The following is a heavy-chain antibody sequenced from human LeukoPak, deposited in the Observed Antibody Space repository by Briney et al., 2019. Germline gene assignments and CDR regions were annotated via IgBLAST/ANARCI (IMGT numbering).Heavy chain of an antibody. V-gene: IGHV4-34*01. Sequence: SETLSLTCDVYGGSLSGYYWSWIRQPPGKRLEWIGEINHSGSTNYNPSLKSRVTISVDTSKNQFSLKLSFVTAADTAVYYCARDVNYYDSSGYPLPWGQGTLVTVSS. CDR2: INHSGST. J-gene: IGHJ5*02. D-gene: IGHD3-22*01. CDR1: GGSLSGYY. CDR3: ARDVNYYDSSGYPLP.